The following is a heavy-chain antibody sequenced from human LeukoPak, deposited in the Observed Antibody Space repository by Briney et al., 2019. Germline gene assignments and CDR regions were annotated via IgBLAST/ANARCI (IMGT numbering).Heavy chain of an antibody. D-gene: IGHD3-3*01. J-gene: IGHJ4*02. V-gene: IGHV3-21*01. CDR1: GFTFSSYS. Sequence: GGSMRLSCAASGFTFSSYSMNWVRQAPGKGLEWVSSISSSSYIYYADSVKGRFTISRDNAKNSLYLQMNSLRAEDTAVYYCARPYDFWSGYFDYWGQGTLVTVSS. CDR2: ISSSSYI. CDR3: ARPYDFWSGYFDY.